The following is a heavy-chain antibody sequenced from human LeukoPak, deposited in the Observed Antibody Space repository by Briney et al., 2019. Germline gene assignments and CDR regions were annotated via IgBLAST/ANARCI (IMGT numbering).Heavy chain of an antibody. J-gene: IGHJ4*02. V-gene: IGHV1-18*01. CDR1: GYTFTSYG. Sequence: ASVKVSCKASGYTFTSYGISWVRQSLGQGPEWMGWISAYNGNTNHAQKLQGRVTMTTDTSTSTAYMELRSLRSDDTAVYYCARNGAFRCSSTSCLYYFDYWGQGTLVTVSS. D-gene: IGHD2-2*01. CDR3: ARNGAFRCSSTSCLYYFDY. CDR2: ISAYNGNT.